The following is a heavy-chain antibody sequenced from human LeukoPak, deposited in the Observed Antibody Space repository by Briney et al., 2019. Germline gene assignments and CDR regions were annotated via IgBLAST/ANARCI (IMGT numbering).Heavy chain of an antibody. D-gene: IGHD1-7*01. Sequence: ASVKVSCKASGDTFSGHYIHWVRQAPGQGLEWMGWINPKSGATRYAQQLQGRVTMTRDTSSDTMYMELSRLRSDDTAVYFCARKGVWNYAFAYWGQGTLVTVSS. CDR2: INPKSGAT. J-gene: IGHJ4*02. CDR3: ARKGVWNYAFAY. CDR1: GDTFSGHY. V-gene: IGHV1-2*02.